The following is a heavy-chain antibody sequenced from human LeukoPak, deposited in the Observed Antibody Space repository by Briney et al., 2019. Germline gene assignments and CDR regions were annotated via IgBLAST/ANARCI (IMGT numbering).Heavy chain of an antibody. CDR2: IYYSRCT. D-gene: IGHD5-18*01. J-gene: IGHJ3*02. CDR1: GGSISSYY. CDR3: AREEVPYSYGFGDAFDI. Sequence: SETLSLTCTVSGGSISSYYWSWIRQPPRKGLEWIGYIYYSRCTNYNPPLKSPTTISVDTSKNQFSLKLSSVTAADTAVYYCAREEVPYSYGFGDAFDIWGQGTMVTVSS. V-gene: IGHV4-59*01.